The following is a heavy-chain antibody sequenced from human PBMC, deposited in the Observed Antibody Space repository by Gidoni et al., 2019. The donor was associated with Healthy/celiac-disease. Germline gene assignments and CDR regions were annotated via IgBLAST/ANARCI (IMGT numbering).Heavy chain of an antibody. J-gene: IGHJ5*02. V-gene: IGHV3-23*01. D-gene: IGHD3-10*01. Sequence: EVQLLESGGGLVQPGGSLRLSCAASGFTFSSYAMSWVRQAPGKGLEWVSAISGSGGSTYYADSVKGRFTISRDNSKNTLYLQMNSLRAEDTAVYYCAKSPDYYGSGSYYNVYPDWFDPWGQGTLVTVSS. CDR3: AKSPDYYGSGSYYNVYPDWFDP. CDR2: ISGSGGST. CDR1: GFTFSSYA.